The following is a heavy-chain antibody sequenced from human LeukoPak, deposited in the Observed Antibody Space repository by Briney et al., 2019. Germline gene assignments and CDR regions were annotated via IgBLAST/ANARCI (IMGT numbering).Heavy chain of an antibody. CDR1: GDSVSSNSVT. CDR2: TYYRSTWYN. J-gene: IGHJ5*02. Sequence: SQTLSLTCAISGDSVSSNSVTWNWIRQSPSRGLEWLGRTYYRSTWYNDYAVSVRGRVTVNPDTSKNQFSLHLNSVTPEGTAVYYCARRLTQYDCFDPWGQGILVTVSS. V-gene: IGHV6-1*01. CDR3: ARRLTQYDCFDP. D-gene: IGHD2-2*01.